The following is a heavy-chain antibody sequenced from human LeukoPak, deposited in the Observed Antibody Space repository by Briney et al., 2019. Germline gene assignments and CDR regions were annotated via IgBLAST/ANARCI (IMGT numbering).Heavy chain of an antibody. CDR1: GFTFSSYA. CDR2: ISYDGSNK. Sequence: GGSLRLSCAASGFTFSSYAMHWVRQAPGKGLEWVAVISYDGSNKYYADSVKGRFTISRDNSKNTLYLQMNSLRAEDTAAYYCARDGDYDFWRSPGGVDYWGQGTLVTVSS. J-gene: IGHJ4*02. D-gene: IGHD3-3*01. V-gene: IGHV3-30-3*01. CDR3: ARDGDYDFWRSPGGVDY.